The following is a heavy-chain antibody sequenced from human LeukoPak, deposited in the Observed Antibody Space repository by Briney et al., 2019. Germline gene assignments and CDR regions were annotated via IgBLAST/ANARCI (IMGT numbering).Heavy chain of an antibody. CDR1: GGSISSYY. CDR2: IYYSGST. D-gene: IGHD3-3*01. J-gene: IGHJ4*02. Sequence: SQTLSLTCTVSGGSISSYYWSWIRQPPGKGLEWIGYIYYSGSTNYNPSLKSRVTISVDTSKNQFSLKLSSVTAADTAVYYCARVGGYYGTYYFDYWGQGTLVTVSS. V-gene: IGHV4-59*01. CDR3: ARVGGYYGTYYFDY.